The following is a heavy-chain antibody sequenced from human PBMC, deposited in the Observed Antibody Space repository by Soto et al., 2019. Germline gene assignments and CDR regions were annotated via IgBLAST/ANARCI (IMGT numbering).Heavy chain of an antibody. CDR1: GFTFSSCV. J-gene: IGHJ4*02. CDR3: ARGFISDILTVFYSFSCFDS. D-gene: IGHD3-9*01. CDR2: ITDSGTGT. Sequence: GGSLRLSCGASGFTFSSCVMTWVRQAPGKGLEWVSCITDSGTGTYYADSVKGRFTISRDNSKNTMYLQMNNLRAEDTGVYYCARGFISDILTVFYSFSCFDSWGQGTLVTVPS. V-gene: IGHV3-23*01.